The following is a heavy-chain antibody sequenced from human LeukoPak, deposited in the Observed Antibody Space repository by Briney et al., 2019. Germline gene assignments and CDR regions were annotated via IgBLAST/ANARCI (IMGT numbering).Heavy chain of an antibody. Sequence: GGSLRLSCVVSGFTFSSYNMNWVRQAPGKGLEWVASIGTSGTYIYYADSMTGRFTISRDNAKNSLYLHMNSLRAEDTAVYYCARDGYSGYDGLWGQGTLVTVSS. CDR1: GFTFSSYN. CDR2: IGTSGTYI. J-gene: IGHJ4*02. D-gene: IGHD5-12*01. CDR3: ARDGYSGYDGL. V-gene: IGHV3-21*01.